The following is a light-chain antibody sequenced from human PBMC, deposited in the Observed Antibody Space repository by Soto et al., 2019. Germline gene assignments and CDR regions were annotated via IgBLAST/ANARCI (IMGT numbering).Light chain of an antibody. Sequence: QSVLTQPPSASGTPGQRVTISCSGSISNIGSNYVYWYQQLPGTAPKLLIYRNNQRPSGVPDRFSGSKSGTSASLAIRGLRSEDEADYYCAAWDDSLSGHVVFGGGTKVTVL. CDR3: AAWDDSLSGHVV. V-gene: IGLV1-47*01. J-gene: IGLJ2*01. CDR2: RNN. CDR1: ISNIGSNY.